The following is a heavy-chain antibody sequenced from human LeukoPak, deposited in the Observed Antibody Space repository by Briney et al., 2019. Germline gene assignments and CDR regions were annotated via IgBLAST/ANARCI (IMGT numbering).Heavy chain of an antibody. Sequence: KTGGSLRLSCAASGFTFSSYSMNWVRQAPGKGLEWVSSISSSSSYIYYADSVKGRFTISRDNAKNSLYLQMNSLRAEDTAVYYCARDTYDSSGYFLDYWGQGTLVTVSS. CDR2: ISSSSSYI. V-gene: IGHV3-21*01. CDR3: ARDTYDSSGYFLDY. D-gene: IGHD3-22*01. CDR1: GFTFSSYS. J-gene: IGHJ4*02.